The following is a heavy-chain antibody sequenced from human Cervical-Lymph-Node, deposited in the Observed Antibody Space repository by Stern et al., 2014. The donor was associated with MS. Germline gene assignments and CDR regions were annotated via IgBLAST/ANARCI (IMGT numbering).Heavy chain of an antibody. CDR2: INHSGHT. V-gene: IGHV4-34*01. CDR1: GGSFSGYF. CDR3: AREGMRLLFDY. J-gene: IGHJ4*02. Sequence: QVQLQQWGAGLLKPSETLSLTCSIYGGSFSGYFWSWIRQPPGKGLEWIGEINHSGHTTYNPSLSSRVIISVDTSKNQFSLKVTSVTAADTATYYCAREGMRLLFDYWGQGTLVTVSS. D-gene: IGHD3-10*01.